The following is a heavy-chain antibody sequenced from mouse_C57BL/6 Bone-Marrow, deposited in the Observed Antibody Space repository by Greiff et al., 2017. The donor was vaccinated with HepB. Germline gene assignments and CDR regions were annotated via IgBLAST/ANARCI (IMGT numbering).Heavy chain of an antibody. V-gene: IGHV7-3*01. CDR1: GFTFTDYY. CDR3: ARYATVEATRYFDV. J-gene: IGHJ1*03. CDR2: IRNKANGYTT. Sequence: EVQVVESGGGLVQPGGSLSLSCAASGFTFTDYYMSWVRQPPGKALEWLGFIRNKANGYTTEYSASVKGRFTISRDNSQSILYLQMKALRAEDGATYYCARYATVEATRYFDVWGTGTTVTVSS. D-gene: IGHD1-1*01.